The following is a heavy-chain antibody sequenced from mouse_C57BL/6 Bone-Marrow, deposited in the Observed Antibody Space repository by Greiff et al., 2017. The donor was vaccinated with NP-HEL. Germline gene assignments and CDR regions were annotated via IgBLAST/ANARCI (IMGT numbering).Heavy chain of an antibody. J-gene: IGHJ2*01. V-gene: IGHV14-2*01. CDR2: IGPEDGET. CDR1: GFNIKDYY. Sequence: EVQLQQSGAELVKPGASVKLSCTASGFNIKDYYMHWVKQRTEQGLEWIGRIGPEDGETKYAPKFQGKATITADTSSNTAYLQLSSLTSEDTAVYYCARVSTTVVASNYFDYWGQGTTLTVSS. CDR3: ARVSTTVVASNYFDY. D-gene: IGHD1-1*01.